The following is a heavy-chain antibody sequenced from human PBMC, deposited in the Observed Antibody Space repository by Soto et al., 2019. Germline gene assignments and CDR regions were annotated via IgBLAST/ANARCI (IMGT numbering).Heavy chain of an antibody. V-gene: IGHV3-66*01. CDR1: GFSVSSNY. CDR2: IYSGGST. D-gene: IGHD5-18*01. J-gene: IGHJ4*02. CDR3: ASGLRSYGYFDY. Sequence: EVQLVESGGGLAQPGGSLRLSCAASGFSVSSNYMTWVRQTPGKGLEWVSVIYSGGSTYYADSVKDRFTISRDNSKNTLYLQMNSLRVEDTAVYYCASGLRSYGYFDYWGQGTLVTVSS.